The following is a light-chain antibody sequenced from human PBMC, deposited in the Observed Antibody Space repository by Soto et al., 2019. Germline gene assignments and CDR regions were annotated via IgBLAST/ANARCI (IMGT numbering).Light chain of an antibody. CDR3: QTWGTGLYVV. V-gene: IGLV4-69*01. J-gene: IGLJ2*01. CDR1: SGHSNYA. Sequence: QPVLTQSPSASASLGASVKLTCTLSSGHSNYALAWHQQQPEKGPRYLMKLNSDGSHSKGDGIPDRFSGSSSGAERYLTISSLQSEDEADYYCQTWGTGLYVVFGGGTKLTVL. CDR2: LNSDGSH.